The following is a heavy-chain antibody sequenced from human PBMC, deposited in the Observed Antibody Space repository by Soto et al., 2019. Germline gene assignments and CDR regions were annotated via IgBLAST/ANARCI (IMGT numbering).Heavy chain of an antibody. D-gene: IGHD4-4*01. J-gene: IGHJ6*02. CDR3: ARPGYSNYGPGVDV. CDR1: GFSFSVYW. CDR2: IDSDGSTT. V-gene: IGHV3-74*01. Sequence: EVQLVESGGGLVQPGGSLRLSCAASGFSFSVYWMHWVRQAPGKGLVWVSRIDSDGSTTSYADSVKGRFTISRDNAKSTLNLQMNSLRAEDTAVYYCARPGYSNYGPGVDVWRQGTTVTVSS.